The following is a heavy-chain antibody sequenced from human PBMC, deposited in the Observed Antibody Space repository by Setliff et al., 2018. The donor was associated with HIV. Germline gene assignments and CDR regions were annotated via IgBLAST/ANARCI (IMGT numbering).Heavy chain of an antibody. CDR1: GGSISSLY. CDR3: AREGGYYDSSGYPVGWFGP. V-gene: IGHV4-59*11. D-gene: IGHD3-22*01. Sequence: SETLSLTCTVSGGSISSLYWTWIRQAPGKGLEWIGYIYHSGRTNYNPSLKSRVTISLETSKNQFSLKLRSVTAADTAVYYCAREGGYYDSSGYPVGWFGPWGQGTLVTVS. CDR2: IYHSGRT. J-gene: IGHJ5*02.